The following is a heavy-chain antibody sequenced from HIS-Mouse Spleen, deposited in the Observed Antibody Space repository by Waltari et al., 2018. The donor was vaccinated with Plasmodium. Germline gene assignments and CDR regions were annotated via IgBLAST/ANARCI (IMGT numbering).Heavy chain of an antibody. Sequence: EVQLVESGGGLVQPGGSLRLSCAASGFTFSSYWMSWVRQAQGKGLEWVANIKQDGSEKYYVDSVKGRFTISRDNAKNSLYLQMNSLRAEDTAVYYCASKTTVTNHAFDIWGQGTMVTVSS. CDR3: ASKTTVTNHAFDI. CDR1: GFTFSSYW. D-gene: IGHD4-17*01. V-gene: IGHV3-7*01. CDR2: IKQDGSEK. J-gene: IGHJ3*02.